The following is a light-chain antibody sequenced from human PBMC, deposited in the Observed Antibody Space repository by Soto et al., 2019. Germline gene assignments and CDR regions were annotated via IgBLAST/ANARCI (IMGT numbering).Light chain of an antibody. CDR2: DAS. Sequence: EIVLTQSPVTLSLSPGERATLSCRASQSVSSSLAWYQQKTGQAPRLLIYDASNTATGIPARFSGNGSGTDFTLTISSREFENFGIYYCQQRSSSITFGQGTRLETK. CDR3: QQRSSSIT. J-gene: IGKJ5*01. V-gene: IGKV3-11*01. CDR1: QSVSSS.